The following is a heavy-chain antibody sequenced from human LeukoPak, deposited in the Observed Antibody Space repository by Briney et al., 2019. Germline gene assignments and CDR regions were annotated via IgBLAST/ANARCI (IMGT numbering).Heavy chain of an antibody. J-gene: IGHJ6*03. V-gene: IGHV4-4*02. CDR1: GGSISSSNW. D-gene: IGHD6-13*01. CDR2: IYHSGST. Sequence: PSETLSLTCAVSGGSISSSNWWSWVRQPPGKVLEWIGEIYHSGSTNYNPSLKSRVTISVDTSKNQFSLKLSSVTAADTAVYYCARVTGAAAGIYYYYYYMDVWGKGTTVTVSS. CDR3: ARVTGAAAGIYYYYYYMDV.